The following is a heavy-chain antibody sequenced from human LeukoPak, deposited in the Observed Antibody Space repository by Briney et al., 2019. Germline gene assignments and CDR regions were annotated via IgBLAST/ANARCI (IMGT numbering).Heavy chain of an antibody. Sequence: GGSLRLSCAASGFTVSSNYMSWVRQAPGKGLEWVTVLYSGGSTYYADSVKGRFTISRDNSKNTLYLQMNSLRAEDTAVYYCARDSLDFWSGYLGAYYYWGQGTLVTVSS. CDR1: GFTVSSNY. CDR2: LYSGGST. D-gene: IGHD3-3*01. J-gene: IGHJ4*02. CDR3: ARDSLDFWSGYLGAYYY. V-gene: IGHV3-66*02.